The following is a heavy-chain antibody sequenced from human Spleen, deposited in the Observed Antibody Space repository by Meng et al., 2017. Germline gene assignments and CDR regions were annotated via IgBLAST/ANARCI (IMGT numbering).Heavy chain of an antibody. V-gene: IGHV3-23*01. CDR3: VLLRDKRTSYGMDV. D-gene: IGHD2-15*01. CDR1: GFTFSSYA. J-gene: IGHJ6*02. CDR2: ISGSGGST. Sequence: GESLKISCAASGFTFSSYAMSWVRQAPGKGLEWVSAISGSGGSTYYADSVKGRFTISRDNSKNTLYLQMNSLRAEDTAVYYCVLLRDKRTSYGMDVWGQGTTVTVSS.